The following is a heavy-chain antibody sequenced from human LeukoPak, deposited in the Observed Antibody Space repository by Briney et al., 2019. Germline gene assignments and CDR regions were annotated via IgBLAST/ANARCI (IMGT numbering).Heavy chain of an antibody. CDR2: ISSSSSYI. D-gene: IGHD2-2*01. CDR3: AILPSGDSSTNDY. J-gene: IGHJ4*02. Sequence: GGSLRLSCAASGFTFSSYSMNWVRQAPGKGLEWVSSISSSSSYIYYADSVKGRFTISRDNAKNSLYLQMNSLRAEDTAVYYCAILPSGDSSTNDYWGQGTLVTVSS. CDR1: GFTFSSYS. V-gene: IGHV3-21*01.